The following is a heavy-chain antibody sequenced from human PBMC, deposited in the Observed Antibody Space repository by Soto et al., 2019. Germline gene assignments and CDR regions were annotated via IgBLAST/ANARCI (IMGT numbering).Heavy chain of an antibody. CDR3: ASRNGGDY. J-gene: IGHJ4*02. V-gene: IGHV4-61*01. D-gene: IGHD3-10*01. CDR1: GGSVRSGSYY. Sequence: LSLTCTVSGGSVRSGSYYWSWIRQPPGKGLEWIGNVYYSGSTNYKPSLRSRVSISIDMSKNQFSLNLSSVTAADTAVYYCASRNGGDYWGQGTLVTVSS. CDR2: VYYSGST.